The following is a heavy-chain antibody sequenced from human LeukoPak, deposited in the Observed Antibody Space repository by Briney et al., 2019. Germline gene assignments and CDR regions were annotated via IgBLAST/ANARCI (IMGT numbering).Heavy chain of an antibody. D-gene: IGHD6-19*01. Sequence: SETLSLTCTVSGGSISSDYWSWIRQPPGKGLEWIGSIYYSGSTYYNPSLKSRVTISVDTSKNQFSLKLSSVTAADTAVYYCARGIAVAGTLWDYYYMDVWGKGTTVTVSS. CDR2: IYYSGST. CDR1: GGSISSDY. J-gene: IGHJ6*03. V-gene: IGHV4-59*12. CDR3: ARGIAVAGTLWDYYYMDV.